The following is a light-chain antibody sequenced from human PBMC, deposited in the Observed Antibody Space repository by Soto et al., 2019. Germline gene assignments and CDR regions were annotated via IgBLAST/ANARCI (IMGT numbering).Light chain of an antibody. CDR1: NIGSKS. V-gene: IGLV3-21*04. Sequence: SYELAQPPSVSVAPGKTASITCGGNNIGSKSVLWYQQKAGQAPVLLIFYDRYRPSGIPERFSGSNSGNTATLTISRVEAGDEADYYCQVWDTTGDQGVFGGGTQLTVL. CDR3: QVWDTTGDQGV. CDR2: YDR. J-gene: IGLJ7*01.